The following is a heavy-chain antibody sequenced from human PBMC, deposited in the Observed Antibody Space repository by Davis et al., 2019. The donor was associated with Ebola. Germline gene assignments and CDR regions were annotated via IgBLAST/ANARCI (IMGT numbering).Heavy chain of an antibody. CDR2: IYYTGTT. V-gene: IGHV4-61*01. CDR1: GTSVSSDISY. CDR3: ARDRRQSYGAGVIDEYYGMDV. Sequence: PGGSLRLSCNVSGTSVSSDISYWSWIRQPPGKGLEWVGYIYYTGTTKYNPSLKSRTTMSVDPSKNQFSLKLSSVTAADTAVYYCARDRRQSYGAGVIDEYYGMDVWGQGTTVTVSS. D-gene: IGHD3-10*01. J-gene: IGHJ6*02.